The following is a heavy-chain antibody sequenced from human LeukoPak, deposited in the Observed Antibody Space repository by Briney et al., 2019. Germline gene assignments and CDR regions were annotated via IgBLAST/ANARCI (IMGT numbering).Heavy chain of an antibody. CDR2: IIPIFGTA. Sequence: ASVKVSCKASGGTFSSYAISWVRQAPGQGLEWLGGIIPIFGTANYAQKFQGRVTITTDESTSTAYMELSSLRSEDTAVYYCARDRGVEMATHYYYYMDVWGKGTTVTVSS. J-gene: IGHJ6*03. D-gene: IGHD5-24*01. V-gene: IGHV1-69*05. CDR3: ARDRGVEMATHYYYYMDV. CDR1: GGTFSSYA.